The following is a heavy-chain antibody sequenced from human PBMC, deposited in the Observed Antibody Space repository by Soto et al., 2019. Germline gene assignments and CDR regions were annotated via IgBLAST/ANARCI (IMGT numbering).Heavy chain of an antibody. CDR1: GGSISSGGYY. J-gene: IGHJ4*02. Sequence: QVQLQESGPGLVKPSQTLSLTCTVSGGSISSGGYYWSWIRQHPGKGLEWIGYIYYSGSTYYNPSLKSRVTISVYTSKNQFSLKLSSVTAADTAVYYCARSDTLGANSYGPVSFDYWGQGTLVTVSS. V-gene: IGHV4-31*03. CDR3: ARSDTLGANSYGPVSFDY. CDR2: IYYSGST. D-gene: IGHD5-18*01.